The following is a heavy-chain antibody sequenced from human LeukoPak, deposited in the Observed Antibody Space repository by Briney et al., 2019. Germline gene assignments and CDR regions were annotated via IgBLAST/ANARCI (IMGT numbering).Heavy chain of an antibody. CDR1: GFSFSSYW. J-gene: IGHJ4*02. V-gene: IGHV3-7*04. CDR2: IKQDGSEK. CDR3: ARYSGSYQGFDY. D-gene: IGHD1-26*01. Sequence: GGSLRLSCGASGFSFSSYWMTWVRQAPGKGLEWVANIKQDGSEKYYGDSVKGRFTISRDNAKNSLYLQMNSLRAEDTNVYYCARYSGSYQGFDYWGQGTLVTVSS.